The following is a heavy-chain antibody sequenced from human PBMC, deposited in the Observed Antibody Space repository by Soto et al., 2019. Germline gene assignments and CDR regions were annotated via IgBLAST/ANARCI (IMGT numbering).Heavy chain of an antibody. V-gene: IGHV1-3*01. CDR2: INAGNGNT. D-gene: IGHD3-10*01. J-gene: IGHJ4*02. Sequence: GASVKVSCKASGYTFTSYAMHWVRQAPGQRLEWMGWINAGNGNTKYSQKFQGRVTITRDTSASTAYMELSSLRSEDTAVYYCARAVAACGSGIDLDYWGQGTLVTVSS. CDR1: GYTFTSYA. CDR3: ARAVAACGSGIDLDY.